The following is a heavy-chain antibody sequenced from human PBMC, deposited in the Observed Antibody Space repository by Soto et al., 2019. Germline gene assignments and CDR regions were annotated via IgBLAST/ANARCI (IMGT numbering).Heavy chain of an antibody. Sequence: ASVKVSCKASGGTFSSYAISWVRQAPGQGLEWMGGIIPIFGTANYAQKFQGRVTITADESTSTAYMELSSLRSEDTAVYYCARKMTRRRAVAAIRYGMDVWGQGTTVTVSS. J-gene: IGHJ6*02. CDR3: ARKMTRRRAVAAIRYGMDV. CDR2: IIPIFGTA. D-gene: IGHD6-19*01. V-gene: IGHV1-69*13. CDR1: GGTFSSYA.